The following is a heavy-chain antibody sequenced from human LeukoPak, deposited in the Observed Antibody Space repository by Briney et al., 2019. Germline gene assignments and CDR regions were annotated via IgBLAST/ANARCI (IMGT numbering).Heavy chain of an antibody. CDR1: GFTFGSYA. V-gene: IGHV3-23*01. D-gene: IGHD1-1*01. Sequence: GGSLRLSCAASGFTFGSYAMSWVRQAPGKGLEWVSSISGSGNGISSADSVKGRFTISRDNSKNTLYLQMNSLRPEDTAEYYCAKVYNWNYQLSDYWGQGTLVTVSS. J-gene: IGHJ4*02. CDR3: AKVYNWNYQLSDY. CDR2: ISGSGNGI.